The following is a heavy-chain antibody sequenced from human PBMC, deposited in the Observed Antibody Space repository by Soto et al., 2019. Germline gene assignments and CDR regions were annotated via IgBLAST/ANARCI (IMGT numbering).Heavy chain of an antibody. J-gene: IGHJ6*03. CDR1: GFTFSSYA. Sequence: VQLVESGGGLVQPGGSLRLSCAASGFTFSSYAMHWVRQATGKXXXWVSAIGTAGDTYYPGSVKGRFTISRENAKNSLXLQMNSXRXXXTXXXXXXRSSLPYCSGGSCSNGYYYYYMDVWGKGTTVTVSS. CDR3: XRSSLPYCSGGSCSNGYYYYYMDV. D-gene: IGHD2-15*01. V-gene: IGHV3-13*01. CDR2: IGTAGDT.